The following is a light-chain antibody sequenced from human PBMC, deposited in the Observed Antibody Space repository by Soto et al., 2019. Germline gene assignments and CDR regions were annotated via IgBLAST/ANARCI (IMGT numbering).Light chain of an antibody. CDR1: SSDVGSCKY. CDR3: SSYADSNNVEVL. CDR2: EVI. J-gene: IGLJ2*01. V-gene: IGLV2-8*01. Sequence: QSALTQPPSSSGSPGQSVTIACTGTSSDVGSCKYVSWYQQHPGKAPKRIIYEVIKRPSGVPDRFSGSKSGNTAYLNVSGLQAEDEHDYCCSSYADSNNVEVLFGGGTKLTVL.